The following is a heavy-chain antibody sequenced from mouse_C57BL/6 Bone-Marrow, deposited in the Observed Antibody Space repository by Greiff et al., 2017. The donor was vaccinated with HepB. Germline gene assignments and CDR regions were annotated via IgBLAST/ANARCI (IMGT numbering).Heavy chain of an antibody. CDR1: EYEFPSHD. J-gene: IGHJ1*03. V-gene: IGHV5-2*03. CDR2: INSDGGST. Sequence: EVKLVESGGGLVQPGESLKLSCESNEYEFPSHDMSWVRKTPEKRLELVAAINSDGGSTYYPDTMERRFIISRDNTKKTLYLQMSSLRSEDTALYYCARGGYYSNYGGYFDVWGTGTTVTVSS. D-gene: IGHD2-5*01. CDR3: ARGGYYSNYGGYFDV.